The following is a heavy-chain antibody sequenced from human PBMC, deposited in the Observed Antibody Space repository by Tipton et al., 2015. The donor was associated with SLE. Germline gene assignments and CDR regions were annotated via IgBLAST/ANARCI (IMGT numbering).Heavy chain of an antibody. V-gene: IGHV4-61*02. J-gene: IGHJ5*02. Sequence: TLSLTCSVSGDSVLSSRYHWSWIRQPAAKGLEWVGRFYGSGSTNYSPSLKNRVSISADTSKNQFSLRLTSVTAADTAVYYCATQSCFGGTCNYDPVNTYDTWGRGTLVTVSS. D-gene: IGHD4-11*01. CDR3: ATQSCFGGTCNYDPVNTYDT. CDR2: FYGSGST. CDR1: GDSVLSSRYH.